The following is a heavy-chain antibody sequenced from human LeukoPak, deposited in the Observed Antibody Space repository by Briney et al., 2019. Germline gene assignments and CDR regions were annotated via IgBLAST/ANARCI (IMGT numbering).Heavy chain of an antibody. Sequence: GASVKVSCKASGYTFTGYYMHWVRQAPGQGLEWMGWINPNSGGTNYAQKFQGRVTMTRDTSISTAYMELSRLRSDDTAVYYCARGRYSSSPYFDYWGQGTLVTVSS. V-gene: IGHV1-2*02. CDR2: INPNSGGT. CDR3: ARGRYSSSPYFDY. D-gene: IGHD6-6*01. CDR1: GYTFTGYY. J-gene: IGHJ4*02.